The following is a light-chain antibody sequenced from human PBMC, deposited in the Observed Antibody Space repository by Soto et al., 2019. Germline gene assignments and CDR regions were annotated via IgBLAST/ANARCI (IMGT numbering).Light chain of an antibody. CDR3: SSYTGGNPSYF. J-gene: IGLJ1*01. V-gene: IGLV2-8*01. CDR1: SSDVGGYDY. Sequence: QSVLTQPPSASGSPGQSVTISCTGTSSDVGGYDYVSWYQQHPGKAPKLMIYEVTIRPSGVSDRFSGSKSGNTASLTVSGLQAEDEADYYCSSYTGGNPSYFFGTGTKLTVL. CDR2: EVT.